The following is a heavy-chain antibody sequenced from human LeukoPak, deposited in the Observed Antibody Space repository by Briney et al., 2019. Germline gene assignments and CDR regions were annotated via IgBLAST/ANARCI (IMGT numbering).Heavy chain of an antibody. V-gene: IGHV3-15*01. Sequence: GGSLRLSCAASGFTFSNAWMSWVRQAPGKGLEWVGRIKTNAGGGTTDYAAPVKGRFTISRDDSMNTLYLQMNSLEPEDTAVYYCVWSGLNWFGLWGQGTLVTVSS. J-gene: IGHJ5*02. CDR1: GFTFSNAW. CDR2: IKTNAGGGTT. D-gene: IGHD3-3*01. CDR3: VWSGLNWFGL.